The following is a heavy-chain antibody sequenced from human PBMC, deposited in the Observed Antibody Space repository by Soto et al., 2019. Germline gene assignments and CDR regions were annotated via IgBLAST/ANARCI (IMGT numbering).Heavy chain of an antibody. D-gene: IGHD3-22*01. V-gene: IGHV1-46*01. CDR1: GYTFTSHY. CDR3: ARYLLLDYDTSGYSDAFDI. Sequence: ASVKVSCKASGYTFTSHYRHWVRQAPGQELEWMGIINPRGGGTRYAQKVQGRVTMTRDTSTSTVYMELSSLRSEGSAVYYCARYLLLDYDTSGYSDAFDIWGQGTMVTVSS. J-gene: IGHJ3*02. CDR2: INPRGGGT.